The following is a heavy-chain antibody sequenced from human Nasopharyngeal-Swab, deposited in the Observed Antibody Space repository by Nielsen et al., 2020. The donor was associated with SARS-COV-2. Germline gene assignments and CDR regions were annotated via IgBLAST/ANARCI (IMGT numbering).Heavy chain of an antibody. J-gene: IGHJ6*02. CDR2: IYYSGST. CDR1: GGSISSGDYY. V-gene: IGHV4-61*08. D-gene: IGHD6-19*01. Sequence: SETLSLTCTVSGGSISSGDYYWSWIRQPPGKGLEWIGYIYYSGSTNYNPSLKSRVTISVDTSKNQFSLKLSSVTAADTAVYYCARDHPGWFYGMDVWGQGTTVTVSS. CDR3: ARDHPGWFYGMDV.